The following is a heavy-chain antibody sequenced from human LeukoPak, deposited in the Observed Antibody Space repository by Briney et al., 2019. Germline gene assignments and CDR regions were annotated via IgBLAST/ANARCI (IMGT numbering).Heavy chain of an antibody. CDR1: GYTLTELS. J-gene: IGHJ5*02. Sequence: GASVKVSCKVSGYTLTELSMHWVRQAPGKGLEWMGGFDPEDGETIYAQKFQGRVTMTEDTSTDTAYMELSRLRSDDTAVYYCARGGALTSTNWFDPWGQGTLVTVSS. V-gene: IGHV1-24*01. D-gene: IGHD4/OR15-4a*01. CDR2: FDPEDGET. CDR3: ARGGALTSTNWFDP.